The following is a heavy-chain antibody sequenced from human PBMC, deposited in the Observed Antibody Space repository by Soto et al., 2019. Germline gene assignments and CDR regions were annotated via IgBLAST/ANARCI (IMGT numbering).Heavy chain of an antibody. CDR2: INANNGNT. CDR1: GYTFTGYY. D-gene: IGHD3-10*01. J-gene: IGHJ5*02. Sequence: ASVKVSCKASGYTFTGYYRHWVRQAPGQGLEWMGWINANNGNTKYAQKVQGRVTMTTDTSTSTAYMELRSLRSDDTAVYYCARGVGSGSYYNQYNWFDPWGQGTLVTVSS. V-gene: IGHV1-18*04. CDR3: ARGVGSGSYYNQYNWFDP.